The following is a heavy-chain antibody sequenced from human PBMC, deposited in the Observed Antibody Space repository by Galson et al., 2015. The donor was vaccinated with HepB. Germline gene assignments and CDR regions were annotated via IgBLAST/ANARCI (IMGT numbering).Heavy chain of an antibody. CDR1: GFTFSSFW. J-gene: IGHJ4*02. Sequence: SLGLSCAVSGFTFSSFWMTWVRQAPGKGLEWVANIKQDGSEANYVDSVKGRFTVSRDNSKNSLYLQMNSLRAEDTAVYYCVREKQYLDWLLHASFFDFWGQGTLVTVSS. V-gene: IGHV3-7*03. D-gene: IGHD3-9*01. CDR3: VREKQYLDWLLHASFFDF. CDR2: IKQDGSEA.